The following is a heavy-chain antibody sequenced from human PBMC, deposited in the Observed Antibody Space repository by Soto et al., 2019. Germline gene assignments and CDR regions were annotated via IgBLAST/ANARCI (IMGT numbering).Heavy chain of an antibody. J-gene: IGHJ4*02. CDR3: ASFLEWQHD. CDR2: FVPFDSYT. D-gene: IGHD3-3*01. CDR1: GYSFTSYW. Sequence: GESLKISCKGSGYSFTSYWISWVRQMPGKGLGWLGSFVPFDSYTIYGPFFKGLVTFSAEKSFSTAYLLWSSLKASDTAMYYYASFLEWQHDGGQGTRVTSPQ. V-gene: IGHV5-10-1*01.